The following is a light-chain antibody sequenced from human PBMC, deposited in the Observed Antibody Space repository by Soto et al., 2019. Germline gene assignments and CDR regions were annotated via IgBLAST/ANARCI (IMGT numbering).Light chain of an antibody. CDR2: DAS. CDR1: QSISSW. CDR3: QQYNSYWT. J-gene: IGKJ1*01. Sequence: PMAQSPSTLSASGGDRVTITCRASQSISSWLAWYQQKPGKAPKLLIYDASSLESGVPSRFSGSGSGTEFTLTISSLQPDDFATYYCQQYNSYWTFGQGT. V-gene: IGKV1-5*01.